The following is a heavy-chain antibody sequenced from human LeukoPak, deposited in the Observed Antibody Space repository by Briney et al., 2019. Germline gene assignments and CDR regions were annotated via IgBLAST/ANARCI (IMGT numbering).Heavy chain of an antibody. CDR3: ARDLAGYYDSSGLFDY. CDR2: IYSGGST. D-gene: IGHD3-22*01. V-gene: IGHV3-66*01. CDR1: GFTVSSNY. J-gene: IGHJ4*02. Sequence: SGGSLRLSCAASGFTVSSNYMSWVRQAPGKGLEWVSVIYSGGSTYYADSVKGRFTISRDNSKNTLYLQMNSLRAEDTAVYYCARDLAGYYDSSGLFDYWGQGTLVTVSS.